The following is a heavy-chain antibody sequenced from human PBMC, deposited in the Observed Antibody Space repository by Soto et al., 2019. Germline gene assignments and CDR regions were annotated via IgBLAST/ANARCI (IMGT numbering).Heavy chain of an antibody. CDR3: TRDRSGANFQH. CDR2: INPDNGDT. CDR1: GATFSGNF. V-gene: IGHV1-2*02. J-gene: IGHJ1*01. Sequence: QVQLVQSGAEVREPGASVKVSCKPSGATFSGNFFHWVRQAPGQGLEWMGWINPDNGDTNYAQKFLHRVTMTRDTSISTAYMDLSRLRSDDTAVYFCTRDRSGANFQHWGQGTLVTVSS. D-gene: IGHD3-10*01.